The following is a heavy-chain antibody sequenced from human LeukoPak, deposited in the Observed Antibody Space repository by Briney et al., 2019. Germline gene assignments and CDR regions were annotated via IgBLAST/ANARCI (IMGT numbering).Heavy chain of an antibody. V-gene: IGHV3-21*04. CDR3: AREGKAAAGSDWLLVVGYMDV. CDR1: GFTFSSYS. D-gene: IGHD6-13*01. Sequence: GGSLRLSCAASGFTFSSYSMNWVRQAPGKGLEWVSSISSSSSYIYYADSVKGRFTISRDNVKNSLYLQMNSLRAEDTALYYCAREGKAAAGSDWLLVVGYMDVWGKGTTVTVSS. CDR2: ISSSSSYI. J-gene: IGHJ6*03.